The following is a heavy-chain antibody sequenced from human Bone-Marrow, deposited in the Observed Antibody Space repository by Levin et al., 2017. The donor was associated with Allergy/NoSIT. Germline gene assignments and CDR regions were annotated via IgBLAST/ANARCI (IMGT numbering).Heavy chain of an antibody. D-gene: IGHD6-25*01. J-gene: IGHJ2*01. CDR2: ISADGSRA. CDR1: GLIFSNSW. V-gene: IGHV3-74*01. CDR3: ARDPGSASHDWYFDL. Sequence: SCAASGLIFSNSWLHWVRQAPGKGPVWVSRISADGSRAYYADSVEGRFTISRDNAENTLYLQMDSLRAEDTAVYYCARDPGSASHDWYFDLWGRGTLVTVSS.